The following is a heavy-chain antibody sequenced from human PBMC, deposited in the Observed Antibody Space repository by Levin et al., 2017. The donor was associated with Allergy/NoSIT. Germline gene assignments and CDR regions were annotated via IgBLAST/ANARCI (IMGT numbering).Heavy chain of an antibody. V-gene: IGHV3-48*01. CDR3: ARNPEGDQDFDY. J-gene: IGHJ4*02. Sequence: LSLTCAASGFTFYTYGMDWVRQAPGKGLEWVSYISSSGSTMYYADSVKGRFTISRDNAKDSLYLQMDSLTAEDTAVYYCARNPEGDQDFDYWGQGTLVTVSS. CDR1: GFTFYTYG. D-gene: IGHD3-16*01. CDR2: ISSSGSTM.